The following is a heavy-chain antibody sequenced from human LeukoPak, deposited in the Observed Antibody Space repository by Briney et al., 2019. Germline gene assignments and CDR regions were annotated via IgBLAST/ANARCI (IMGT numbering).Heavy chain of an antibody. Sequence: PGGSLRLSCVASGFTFSSYAMSWVRQAPGKGLEWVSSFSGSGGSIYYADSVKGRFTISRDNSKNTLYLQMNSLRAEDTAVYYCASGGLVVVAATIFDYWGQGTLVTVSS. D-gene: IGHD2-15*01. J-gene: IGHJ4*02. CDR1: GFTFSSYA. CDR3: ASGGLVVVAATIFDY. V-gene: IGHV3-23*01. CDR2: FSGSGGSI.